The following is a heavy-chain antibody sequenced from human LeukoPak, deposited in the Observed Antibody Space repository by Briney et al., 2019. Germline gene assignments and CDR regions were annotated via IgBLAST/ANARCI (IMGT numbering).Heavy chain of an antibody. CDR2: ISGSGGST. Sequence: PGGSLRLSCAASGFTLSSYAMSWVRQAPGKGLEWVSAISGSGGSTYYPDSVEGRFTISRDNSKNTLYLQMNSLRAEDTAIYYCAKDHPRQGVTAHTPFDYWGQGTLVTVSS. CDR3: AKDHPRQGVTAHTPFDY. CDR1: GFTLSSYA. V-gene: IGHV3-23*01. J-gene: IGHJ4*02. D-gene: IGHD2-15*01.